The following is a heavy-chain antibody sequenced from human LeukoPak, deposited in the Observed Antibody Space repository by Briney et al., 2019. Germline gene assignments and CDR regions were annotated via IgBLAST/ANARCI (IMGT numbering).Heavy chain of an antibody. CDR2: ISASGSAT. CDR3: AKDTGPYSSGWQYYFDY. CDR1: GFIFSNYG. J-gene: IGHJ4*02. Sequence: GGSLRLSCAASGFIFSNYGMNWVRQAPGKGLEWVAAISASGSATSYADSVRGRFTISRDNSKNTLYLQMNSLRAEDTAVYYCAKDTGPYSSGWQYYFDYWGQGTLVTVSS. V-gene: IGHV3-23*01. D-gene: IGHD6-19*01.